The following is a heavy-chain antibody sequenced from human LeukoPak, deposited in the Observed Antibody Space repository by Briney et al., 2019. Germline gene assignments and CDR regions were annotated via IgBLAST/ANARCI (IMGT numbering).Heavy chain of an antibody. J-gene: IGHJ6*02. Sequence: ASVKVSCKASGGTFSSYAISWVRQAPGQGLEWMGRIIPILGIANYAQKFQGRVTITADKSTSTAYMELSSLRSEDTAVYYCASGLGAYCGGDCLISPTAYYYYGMDVWGQGTTVTVSS. CDR3: ASGLGAYCGGDCLISPTAYYYYGMDV. D-gene: IGHD2-21*02. CDR2: IIPILGIA. CDR1: GGTFSSYA. V-gene: IGHV1-69*04.